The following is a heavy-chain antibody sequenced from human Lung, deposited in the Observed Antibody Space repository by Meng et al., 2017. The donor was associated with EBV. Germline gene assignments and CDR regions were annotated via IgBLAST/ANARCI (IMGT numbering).Heavy chain of an antibody. CDR3: ARERLSGSPGY. V-gene: IGHV3-21*01. Sequence: EVQLVESGGGLVKTGGFLRLSCAASGFTFSSYSMNWVRQAPGKGMEWVSSISSSSSYIYYADSVKGRFTISRDNAKNSLYLQMNSLRAEDTAVYYCARERLSGSPGYWGQGPLVTVSS. J-gene: IGHJ4*02. CDR2: ISSSSSYI. D-gene: IGHD1-26*01. CDR1: GFTFSSYS.